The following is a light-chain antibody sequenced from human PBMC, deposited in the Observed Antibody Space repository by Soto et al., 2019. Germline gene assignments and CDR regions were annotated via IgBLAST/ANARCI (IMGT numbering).Light chain of an antibody. CDR2: DVS. J-gene: IGKJ3*01. V-gene: IGKV1-5*01. CDR1: QSIGSW. CDR3: QQYNSNSFT. Sequence: DSQMTQSPSTLSASVGDRVTITCRASQSIGSWLAWYQQKPGKAPKLLIYDVSSLGSGVPSRFSGSGSGTEFTLTISSLQPDDFATYYCQQYNSNSFTFGPGTKVDIK.